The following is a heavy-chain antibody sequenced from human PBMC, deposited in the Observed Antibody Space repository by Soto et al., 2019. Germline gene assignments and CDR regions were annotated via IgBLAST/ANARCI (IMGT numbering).Heavy chain of an antibody. D-gene: IGHD6-19*01. CDR3: ARVQGSGCWGSSQCYYHMDV. J-gene: IGHJ6*03. V-gene: IGHV4-59*11. Sequence: QVQLHESGPGLVKPSETLSVTCTVSGVSINTQYWSWVRQPPGKGLEWIGSLFNSGKAKHNPSLKSRVTMSLDTSETMFALKLTSVSAEDSGVDFCARVQGSGCWGSSQCYYHMDVWGKGATVTVSS. CDR2: LFNSGKA. CDR1: GVSINTQY.